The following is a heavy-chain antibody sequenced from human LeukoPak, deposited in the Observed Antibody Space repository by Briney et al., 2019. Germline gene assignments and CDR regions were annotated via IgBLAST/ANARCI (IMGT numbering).Heavy chain of an antibody. CDR3: ARGAPPQN. Sequence: TLSLTCTVSGGSITNLDYYWTWIRQPAGKGLEWIGRIYTTGGTNYNPSLKSRVTMSVDKSKNQISLNLASLTAADTAVYYCARGAPPQNWGQGTLVTVSS. V-gene: IGHV4-61*02. CDR1: GGSITNLDYY. CDR2: IYTTGGT. J-gene: IGHJ4*02.